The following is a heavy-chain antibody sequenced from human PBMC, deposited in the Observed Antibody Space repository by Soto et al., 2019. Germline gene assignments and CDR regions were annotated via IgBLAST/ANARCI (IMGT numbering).Heavy chain of an antibody. V-gene: IGHV1-69*08. CDR3: AREKEVPATQGDGMDD. D-gene: IGHD2-2*01. Sequence: QVQLVQSGAEVKKHGSSVKVSCKASGGTFSSYTISWVRQAPGQGLEWMGRIIPILGIANYAQKFQGRVTITADKSTSTAYMELSSLRSEDTAVYYCAREKEVPATQGDGMDDWGQGTTVTVSS. CDR2: IIPILGIA. J-gene: IGHJ6*02. CDR1: GGTFSSYT.